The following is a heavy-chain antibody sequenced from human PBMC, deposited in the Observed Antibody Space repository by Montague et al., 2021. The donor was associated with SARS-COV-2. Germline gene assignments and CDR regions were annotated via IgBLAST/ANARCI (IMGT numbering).Heavy chain of an antibody. V-gene: IGHV2-70*01. Sequence: PELVKPTQTLTLTCTFSGFSLSTSGMCVSWIRQPPGKALEWLALIDWDDDKYFSTSLKTRLTISKDTSKNQVVLTMTNMDPVDTGTYYCARVTNSGHSYYYYGMDVWGQGTTVTVSS. CDR1: GFSLSTSGMC. CDR2: IDWDDDK. CDR3: ARVTNSGHSYYYYGMDV. J-gene: IGHJ6*02. D-gene: IGHD2-8*01.